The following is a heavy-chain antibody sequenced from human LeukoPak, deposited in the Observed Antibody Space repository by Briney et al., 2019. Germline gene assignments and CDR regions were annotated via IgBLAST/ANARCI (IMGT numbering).Heavy chain of an antibody. D-gene: IGHD3-3*01. CDR1: GGSVSSGSYY. CDR2: IYYSGST. V-gene: IGHV4-61*01. CDR3: ARGISTMDV. J-gene: IGHJ6*02. Sequence: SETLSLTCTVSGGSVSSGSYYWSWIRQPPGKGLEWIGYIYYSGSTNYNPSLKSRVTISVDTSKNQFSLSLSSVTAADTAVYYCARGISTMDVWGQGTTVTVSS.